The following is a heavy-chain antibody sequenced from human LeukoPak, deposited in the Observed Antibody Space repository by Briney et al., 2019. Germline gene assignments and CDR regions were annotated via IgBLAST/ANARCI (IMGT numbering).Heavy chain of an antibody. Sequence: GGSLRLSCAASGFTFSSYGMHWVRQAPGKGLEWVAFIRYDGSNKYYADSVKGRFTISRDNSKNTLYLQMNSLRAEDTAVYYCAKDWPRYSSSANWFDPWGQGTLVTVSS. CDR1: GFTFSSYG. J-gene: IGHJ5*02. D-gene: IGHD6-13*01. CDR3: AKDWPRYSSSANWFDP. CDR2: IRYDGSNK. V-gene: IGHV3-30*02.